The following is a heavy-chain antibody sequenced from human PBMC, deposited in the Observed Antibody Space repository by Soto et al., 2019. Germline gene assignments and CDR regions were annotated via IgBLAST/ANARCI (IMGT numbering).Heavy chain of an antibody. J-gene: IGHJ3*02. V-gene: IGHV5-10-1*01. Sequence: GAAEKISAKGSGCRYIRSWIGSVRQMNGKGLEWMGRIDVGDSYTNYSPSFQGHVTMSADKSISTAYLQWSNLKASDTAIYYCARRIVLPDAFDIWGQGTMVTVSS. CDR2: IDVGDSYT. D-gene: IGHD2-2*01. CDR3: ARRIVLPDAFDI. CDR1: GCRYIRSW.